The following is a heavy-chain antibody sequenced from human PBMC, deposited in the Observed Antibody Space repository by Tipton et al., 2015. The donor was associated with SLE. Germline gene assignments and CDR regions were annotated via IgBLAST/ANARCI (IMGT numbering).Heavy chain of an antibody. Sequence: SLRLSCAASGFTFSSYAMHWVRQAPGKGLEWVAVISYDGSNKYYADSVKGRFTISRDNAKNSLYLQMNSLRAEDTAVYYCARDVGGVLVWGQGTLVTVSS. D-gene: IGHD3-16*01. V-gene: IGHV3-30-3*01. J-gene: IGHJ4*02. CDR1: GFTFSSYA. CDR2: ISYDGSNK. CDR3: ARDVGGVLV.